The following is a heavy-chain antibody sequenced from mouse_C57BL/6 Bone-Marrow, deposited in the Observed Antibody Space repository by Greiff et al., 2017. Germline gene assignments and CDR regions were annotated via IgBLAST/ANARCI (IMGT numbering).Heavy chain of an antibody. CDR1: GYTFTSYW. CDR3: ARNYDVGFAY. V-gene: IGHV1-55*01. CDR2: IYPGSGST. Sequence: QVQLQQPGAELVKPGASVKMSCKASGYTFTSYWITWVKQTPGQGLEWIGDIYPGSGSTTYNEKFKSKATLTVDTSSSTAYMQLSSLASEDSAVYNCARNYDVGFAYWGQGTLVTVSA. D-gene: IGHD2-4*01. J-gene: IGHJ3*01.